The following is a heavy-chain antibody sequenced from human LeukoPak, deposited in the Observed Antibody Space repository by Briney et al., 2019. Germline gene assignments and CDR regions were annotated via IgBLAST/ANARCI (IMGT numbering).Heavy chain of an antibody. J-gene: IGHJ4*02. CDR1: GFTFSSYA. CDR3: AKITYYYDSSGYYYFDY. D-gene: IGHD3-22*01. CDR2: ISGSGGST. Sequence: GGSLRLSCAASGFTFSSYAMSWVRQAPGKGLEWVSAISGSGGSTYYADSVKGRFTISRDNSKNTLYLQMNSLRAEDTAVYYCAKITYYYDSSGYYYFDYWGQRTLVTVSS. V-gene: IGHV3-23*01.